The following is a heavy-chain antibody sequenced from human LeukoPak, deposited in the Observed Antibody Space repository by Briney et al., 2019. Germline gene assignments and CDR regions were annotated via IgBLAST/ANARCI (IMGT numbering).Heavy chain of an antibody. CDR3: ASLSIAAAGTYAFDI. Sequence: PGGSLRLSCAASGFTFSSYGMHWVRQAPGKGLEWVAVISYDGSNKYYADSVKGRFTISRDNSKNTLYLQMNSLRAEDTAVYYCASLSIAAAGTYAFDIWGQGTMVTVSS. CDR1: GFTFSSYG. V-gene: IGHV3-30*03. D-gene: IGHD6-13*01. J-gene: IGHJ3*02. CDR2: ISYDGSNK.